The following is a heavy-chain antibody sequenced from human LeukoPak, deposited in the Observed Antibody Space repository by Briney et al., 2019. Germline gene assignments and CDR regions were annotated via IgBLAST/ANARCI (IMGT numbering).Heavy chain of an antibody. CDR3: ARIDGSGSDNWFDP. CDR1: GGTFSSYA. CDR2: IIPIFGTA. D-gene: IGHD3-10*01. Sequence: SVTVSCKASGGTFSSYAISWVRQAPGQGLEWMGGIIPIFGTANYAQKFQGRVTITADESTSTAYMELSSLRSEDTAVYYCARIDGSGSDNWFDPWGQGTLVTVSS. V-gene: IGHV1-69*13. J-gene: IGHJ5*02.